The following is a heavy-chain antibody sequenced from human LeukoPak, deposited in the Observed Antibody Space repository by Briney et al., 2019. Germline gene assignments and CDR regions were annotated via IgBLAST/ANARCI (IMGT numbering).Heavy chain of an antibody. CDR1: GFTFDDYG. J-gene: IGHJ4*02. Sequence: GGSLRLSCAASGFTFDDYGMSWVRQAPGRGLEWVSGITWNGGSTGYADSVKGRFTISRDNAKNSLYLQMNSLRAEDTALYYCARDPGDIVVAGTFDYWGQGTLVTVSS. D-gene: IGHD6-19*01. CDR3: ARDPGDIVVAGTFDY. V-gene: IGHV3-20*04. CDR2: ITWNGGST.